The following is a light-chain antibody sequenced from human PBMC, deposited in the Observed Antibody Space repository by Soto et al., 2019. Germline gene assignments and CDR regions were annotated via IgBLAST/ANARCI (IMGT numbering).Light chain of an antibody. CDR3: HQYGSTPPT. J-gene: IGKJ1*01. V-gene: IGKV3-20*01. CDR1: QSVSGNY. Sequence: EIVLTQSPGTMSLSPGERATLSCRARQSVSGNYLAWYQQKPGQAPRLLIYGASSRATGIPDRFSGSGSGTDFTLTISRLEPEDFAVYHCHQYGSTPPTFGQGTKVEIK. CDR2: GAS.